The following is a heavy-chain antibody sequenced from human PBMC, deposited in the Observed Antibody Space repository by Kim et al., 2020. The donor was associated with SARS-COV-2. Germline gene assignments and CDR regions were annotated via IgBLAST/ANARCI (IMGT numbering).Heavy chain of an antibody. CDR3: ARGINSAFDI. V-gene: IGHV6-1*01. CDR2: TYYRSKWYN. Sequence: SQTLSLTCAISGDSVSSYSVAWNWVRQSPSRGLEWLGRTYYRSKWYNDYAVSVKGRITINPDTSQNQFSLQLKSMTPEDTAVYYCARGINSAFDIWGQGTVVTVSS. CDR1: GDSVSSYSVA. D-gene: IGHD5-18*01. J-gene: IGHJ3*02.